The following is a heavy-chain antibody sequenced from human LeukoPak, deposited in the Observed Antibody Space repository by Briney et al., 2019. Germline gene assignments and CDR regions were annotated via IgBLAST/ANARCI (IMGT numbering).Heavy chain of an antibody. CDR1: GFAFSSYA. D-gene: IGHD1-26*01. V-gene: IGHV3-23*01. Sequence: GGSLRLSCAASGFAFSSYAMSWVRQAPGKGLEWVSAISGSGGSTYYADSVKGRFTISRDNSRNTLYLQMNSLRDEDSAVYLCAKEAGIVLGGDYWGLGTLVTVSS. J-gene: IGHJ4*02. CDR2: ISGSGGST. CDR3: AKEAGIVLGGDY.